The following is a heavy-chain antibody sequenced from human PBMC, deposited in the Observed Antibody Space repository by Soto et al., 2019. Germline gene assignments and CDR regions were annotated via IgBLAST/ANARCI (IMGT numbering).Heavy chain of an antibody. CDR3: ARDHTEYCTGGSCYWFDP. CDR1: GFTFISYG. V-gene: IGHV3-33*01. CDR2: IWYDGSNK. J-gene: IGHJ5*02. D-gene: IGHD2-15*01. Sequence: GGSLRLSCAASGFTFISYGVHWVLQAPCKGLEWVAVIWYDGSNKYYADSVKGRFTISRDNSKNTLYLQMNSLRAEDTAVYYCARDHTEYCTGGSCYWFDPWGQGALVTVSS.